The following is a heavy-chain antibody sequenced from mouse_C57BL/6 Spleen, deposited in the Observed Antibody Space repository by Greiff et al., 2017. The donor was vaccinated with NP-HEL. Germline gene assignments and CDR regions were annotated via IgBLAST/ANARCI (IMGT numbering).Heavy chain of an antibody. J-gene: IGHJ4*01. CDR2: IYPGGGYT. Sequence: QVQLQQSGAELVRPGPSVKMSCKASGYTFTNYWIGWAKQRPGHGLEWIGDIYPGGGYTNYNEKFKGKATLTADKSSSTAYMQFSSLTSEDSAIYYCARIPVYYGSTRYYAMDYWGQGTSVTVSS. V-gene: IGHV1-63*01. D-gene: IGHD1-1*01. CDR1: GYTFTNYW. CDR3: ARIPVYYGSTRYYAMDY.